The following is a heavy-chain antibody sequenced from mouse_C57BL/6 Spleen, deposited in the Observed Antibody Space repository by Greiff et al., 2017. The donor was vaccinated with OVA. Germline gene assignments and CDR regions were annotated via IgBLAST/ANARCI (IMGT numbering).Heavy chain of an antibody. Sequence: QVQLQQPGAELVKPGASVKLSCKASGYTFTSYWMQWVKQRPGQGLEWIGEIDPSDSYTNYNQKFKGKATLTVDTSSSTDYMQLSSLTSEDSAVYYCAIYAMDYWGQGTSVTVSS. CDR3: AIYAMDY. J-gene: IGHJ4*01. CDR2: IDPSDSYT. CDR1: GYTFTSYW. V-gene: IGHV1-50*01.